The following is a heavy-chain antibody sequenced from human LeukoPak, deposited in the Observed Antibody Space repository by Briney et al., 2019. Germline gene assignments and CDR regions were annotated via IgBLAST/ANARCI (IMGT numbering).Heavy chain of an antibody. CDR1: GGSISSSSYY. D-gene: IGHD6-13*01. CDR3: ARGLRQQLLPTGTAFDI. V-gene: IGHV4-39*07. CDR2: IYYSGST. Sequence: PSETLSLTCTVSGGSISSSSYYWGWIRQPPGKGLEWIGSIYYSGSTYYNPSLKSRVTISVDTSKNQFSLKLSSVTAADTAVYYCARGLRQQLLPTGTAFDIWGQGTMVTASS. J-gene: IGHJ3*02.